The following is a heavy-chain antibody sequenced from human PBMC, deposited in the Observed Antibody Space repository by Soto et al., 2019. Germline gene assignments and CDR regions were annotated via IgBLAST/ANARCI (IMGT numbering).Heavy chain of an antibody. Sequence: SETLSLTCTVSGGSISSYYWGWIRQPPGKGLEWIGSIYYSGSTYYNPSLKSRVTISVDTSKNQFSLKLSSVTAADTAVYYCASPKIAFYNWFEPWGQGTLVTVS. CDR1: GGSISSYY. D-gene: IGHD3-3*02. CDR3: ASPKIAFYNWFEP. CDR2: IYYSGST. V-gene: IGHV4-39*01. J-gene: IGHJ5*02.